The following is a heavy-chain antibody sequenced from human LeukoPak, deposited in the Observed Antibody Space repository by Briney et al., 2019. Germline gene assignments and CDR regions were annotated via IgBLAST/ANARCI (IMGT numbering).Heavy chain of an antibody. CDR3: ARDPDYLDAFDI. J-gene: IGHJ3*02. CDR2: INHSGST. D-gene: IGHD4-11*01. V-gene: IGHV4-34*01. Sequence: PSETLSLTCAVYGGSFSGYYWSWIRQPPGKGLEWIGEINHSGSTNYNPSLKGRVTISVDTSKNQFSLKLSSVTAADTAVYYCARDPDYLDAFDIWGQGTMVTVSS. CDR1: GGSFSGYY.